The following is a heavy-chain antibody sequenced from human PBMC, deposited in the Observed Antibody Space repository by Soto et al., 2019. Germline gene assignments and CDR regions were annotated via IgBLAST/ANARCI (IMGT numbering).Heavy chain of an antibody. CDR3: AREHYDSTVYYFCFGFDI. D-gene: IGHD3-22*01. CDR1: GHSFTSYW. CDR2: ISSGGGSENFI. J-gene: IGHJ3*02. V-gene: IGHV3-48*04. Sequence: ESLNISCKGSGHSFTSYWIGLVRQAPGKGLEWVSHISSGGGSENFIYYADSVKGRFTISRDNAKNSLYLQMNSLRAEDTAVYYCAREHYDSTVYYFCFGFDIWGQGTMVTVSS.